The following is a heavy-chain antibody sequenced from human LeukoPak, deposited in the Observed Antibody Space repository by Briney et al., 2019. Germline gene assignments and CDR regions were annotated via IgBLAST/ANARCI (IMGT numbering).Heavy chain of an antibody. D-gene: IGHD3-10*01. CDR3: ARDITMVRGTMPWFDP. V-gene: IGHV1-69*13. CDR2: IIPIFDTA. J-gene: IGHJ5*02. CDR1: GGTFSSYA. Sequence: GASVKVSCKASGGTFSSYAISWVRQAPGQGLEWMGGIIPIFDTANYAQKFQGRVTITADESTSTAYMELSSLRSEDTAVYYCARDITMVRGTMPWFDPWGQGTLVTVSS.